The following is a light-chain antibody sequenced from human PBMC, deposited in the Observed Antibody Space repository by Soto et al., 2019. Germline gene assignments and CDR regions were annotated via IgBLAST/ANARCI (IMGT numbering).Light chain of an antibody. CDR3: MQALQSPYT. CDR1: QSLLHSNGYNY. CDR2: LGS. V-gene: IGKV2-28*01. J-gene: IGKJ2*01. Sequence: DIVMTQSPLSLPVTPGEPASISCRSSQSLLHSNGYNYLDWYLQKPGQSPQLLIYLGSNRASGVTDRFSGSGSGTDFTLKISRVEPEDVGVYCCMQALQSPYTFGQGTKLEIK.